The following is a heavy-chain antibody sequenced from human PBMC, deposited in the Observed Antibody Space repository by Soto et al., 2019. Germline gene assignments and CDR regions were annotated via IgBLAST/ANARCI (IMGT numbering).Heavy chain of an antibody. CDR3: SRDIVQHYDGSGYIS. D-gene: IGHD3-22*01. J-gene: IGHJ4*02. Sequence: EAQLVETGGGLIQPGGSLRLSCAASGFSVSDNYISWVRQAPGKGLEWVYVVFSVTATYYADSVKGRFTMSRDPSKNMLDLQMNSLRAEDTAMYYCSRDIVQHYDGSGYISWGQGTLVTVSS. V-gene: IGHV3-53*02. CDR2: VFSVTAT. CDR1: GFSVSDNY.